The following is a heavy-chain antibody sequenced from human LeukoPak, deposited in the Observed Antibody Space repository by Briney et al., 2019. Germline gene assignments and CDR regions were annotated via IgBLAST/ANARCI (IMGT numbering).Heavy chain of an antibody. CDR2: IKQDGSKK. Sequence: GGSLRLSCAASGFSISTYWMSWVRQAPGKGLEWVANIKQDGSKKFYVDSVKGRFTMSRDNAKNSLYLQMSSLRAEDTAVYYCARGYCSGGVGYSIYFDYWGQGTLVTVSS. D-gene: IGHD2-15*01. J-gene: IGHJ4*02. V-gene: IGHV3-7*01. CDR3: ARGYCSGGVGYSIYFDY. CDR1: GFSISTYW.